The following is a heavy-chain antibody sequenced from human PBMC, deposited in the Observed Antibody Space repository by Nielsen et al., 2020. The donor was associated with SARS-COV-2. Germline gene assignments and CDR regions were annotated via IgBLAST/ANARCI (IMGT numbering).Heavy chain of an antibody. J-gene: IGHJ4*02. D-gene: IGHD2-15*01. CDR2: VSHSGSI. CDR1: GGSVSSNDW. V-gene: IGHV4-4*02. CDR3: ARESGGAVDLDY. Sequence: SETLSLTCAVSGGSVSSNDWWTWVRQSPGKGLEWIGEVSHSGSINYNPSLKSRVTLSMDKSKRQFSLKLNSVTAADTAVYYCARESGGAVDLDYWGQGTLVTVSP.